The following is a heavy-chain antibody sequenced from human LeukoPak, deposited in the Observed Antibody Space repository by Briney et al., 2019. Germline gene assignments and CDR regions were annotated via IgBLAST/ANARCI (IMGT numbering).Heavy chain of an antibody. D-gene: IGHD2-2*02. CDR1: GYTFTSYD. CDR2: MNPNSGNT. J-gene: IGHJ4*02. V-gene: IGHV1-8*01. Sequence: ASVKVSCKASGYTFTSYDINWVRQATGQGLEWMGWMNPNSGNTGYAQKFQGRVTMTRNTSISTAYMELSSLRSEDTAVCYCARNYCSSTSCYTVNFDYWGQGTLVTVSS. CDR3: ARNYCSSTSCYTVNFDY.